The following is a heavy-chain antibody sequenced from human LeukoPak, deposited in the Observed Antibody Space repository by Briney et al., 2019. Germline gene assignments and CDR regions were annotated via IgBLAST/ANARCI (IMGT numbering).Heavy chain of an antibody. CDR3: VGGSYPLEY. CDR2: IFQSGRT. D-gene: IGHD1-26*01. Sequence: PSGTLSLTCAVSGASISTTNWWNWVRQPPGKGLDWIGEIFQSGRTSYNPSLKSRVTISVDKSRNQFSLKLSSVTAADTAVYYCVGGSYPLEYWGQGALVTVSS. V-gene: IGHV4-4*02. CDR1: GASISTTNW. J-gene: IGHJ4*02.